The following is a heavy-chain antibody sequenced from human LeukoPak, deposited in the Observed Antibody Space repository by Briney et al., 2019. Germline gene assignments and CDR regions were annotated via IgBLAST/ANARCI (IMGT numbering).Heavy chain of an antibody. J-gene: IGHJ3*01. CDR2: ISSSSATI. V-gene: IGHV3-48*04. CDR1: GFSLSAYN. D-gene: IGHD4-11*01. CDR3: VKDRNYRDLDSLDV. Sequence: GGSLRLSCEGSGFSLSAYNMNWVRQAPGKGLESVSYISSSSATIFYADSVKGRFTIARDNAKNSLSLQMNGLGVEDTALYYCVKDRNYRDLDSLDVWGQGTMVTVSS.